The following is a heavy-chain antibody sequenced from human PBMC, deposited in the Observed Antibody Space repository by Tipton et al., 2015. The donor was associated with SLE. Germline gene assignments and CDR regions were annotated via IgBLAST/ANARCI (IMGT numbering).Heavy chain of an antibody. V-gene: IGHV1-2*02. D-gene: IGHD5-18*01. CDR1: GYRFIDYY. CDR3: ATNGGQLWLEGGFDY. Sequence: QVQLVQSGAEVKKPGASVKVSCKASGYRFIDYYMHWVRQAPGQGLEWMGWINPKSGGTNYAQKFQGRVTMTGDTSISTAYMEVRRLRSDDTAVYYCATNGGQLWLEGGFDYWGQGSLVIVSS. CDR2: INPKSGGT. J-gene: IGHJ4*02.